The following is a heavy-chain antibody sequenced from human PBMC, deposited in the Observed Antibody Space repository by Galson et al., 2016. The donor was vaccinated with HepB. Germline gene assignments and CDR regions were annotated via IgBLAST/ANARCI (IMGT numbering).Heavy chain of an antibody. Sequence: QSGAEVKKPGESLRISCKPSGDAFNSHAISWVRQAPGQGLEWMGVIIPIFDSANYLQKFQGRITITADESMRTVYMEMSSLRSKDTAVYYCARTYCSGGSCYTHPFDQWGQGTPVTVST. CDR1: GDAFNSHA. V-gene: IGHV1-69*01. CDR3: ARTYCSGGSCYTHPFDQ. CDR2: IIPIFDSA. J-gene: IGHJ4*02. D-gene: IGHD2-15*01.